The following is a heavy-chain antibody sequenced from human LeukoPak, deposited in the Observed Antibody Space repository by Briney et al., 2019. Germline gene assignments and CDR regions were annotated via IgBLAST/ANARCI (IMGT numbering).Heavy chain of an antibody. CDR3: ARRIAVAGTVGRRSCHFQH. CDR1: GGSISSSNW. Sequence: SETLSLTCSVSGGSISSSNWWSWVRQPPGKGLEWIGEIYHSGSTNYNPSLKSRVTISVDKSKNQFSLKLSSVTAADTAVYYCARRIAVAGTVGRRSCHFQHWGQGTLVTVSS. V-gene: IGHV4-4*02. CDR2: IYHSGST. J-gene: IGHJ1*01. D-gene: IGHD6-19*01.